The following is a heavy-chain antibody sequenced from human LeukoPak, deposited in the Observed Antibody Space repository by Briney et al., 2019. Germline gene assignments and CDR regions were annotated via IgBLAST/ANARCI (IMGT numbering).Heavy chain of an antibody. D-gene: IGHD6-13*01. CDR2: ISGSGGST. CDR1: GFTFSSCA. CDR3: AKGGGTGYSSSWYSN. V-gene: IGHV3-23*01. Sequence: GGSLRLSWAASGFTFSSCAMSWVRQAPGKGLEWVSAISGSGGSTYYADSVKGRFTISRDNSKKTVYLQMNSLRAEDAAVYYCAKGGGTGYSSSWYSNWGQGTLVTVSS. J-gene: IGHJ4*02.